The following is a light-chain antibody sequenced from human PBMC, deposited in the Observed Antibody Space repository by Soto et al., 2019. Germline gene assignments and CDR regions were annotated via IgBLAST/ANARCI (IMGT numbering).Light chain of an antibody. V-gene: IGLV2-11*01. J-gene: IGLJ2*01. CDR2: DVN. Sequence: QSALTQPRSVSGSPGQSVTLSCTGTSSDVGGYNYVSWYQHNPGKAPKIIIYDVNKRPSGVPDRFSGSKSGNTASLTISGLQTEDEADYYCCSYAGSYTLVFGGGTKLTVL. CDR1: SSDVGGYNY. CDR3: CSYAGSYTLV.